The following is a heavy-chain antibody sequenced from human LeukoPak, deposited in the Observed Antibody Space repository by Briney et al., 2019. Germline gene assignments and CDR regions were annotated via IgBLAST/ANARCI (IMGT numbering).Heavy chain of an antibody. D-gene: IGHD3-9*01. V-gene: IGHV3-33*01. CDR3: ARGGLRYFDWFDY. CDR1: GFTFSSYG. J-gene: IGHJ4*02. CDR2: IWYDGSNK. Sequence: GGSLRLSCAASGFTFSSYGMHWVRQAPGKGLEWVAVIWYDGSNKYYADSVKGRFTISRDNSKNTLYLLMNSLRAEDTAVYYCARGGLRYFDWFDYWGQGTLVTVSS.